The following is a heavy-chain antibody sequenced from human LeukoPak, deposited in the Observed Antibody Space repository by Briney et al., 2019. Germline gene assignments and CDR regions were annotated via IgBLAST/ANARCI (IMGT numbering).Heavy chain of an antibody. CDR2: INHSGST. J-gene: IGHJ4*02. Sequence: PSETLSLTCAVYGGSFSGYYWSWIRQPPGKGLEWIGEINHSGSTNYNPSLKSRVTISVDTSKNQFSLKLSSVTAADTAVYCCATRESLFLEWLPQGDWGQGTLVTVSS. V-gene: IGHV4-34*01. D-gene: IGHD3-3*01. CDR3: ATRESLFLEWLPQGD. CDR1: GGSFSGYY.